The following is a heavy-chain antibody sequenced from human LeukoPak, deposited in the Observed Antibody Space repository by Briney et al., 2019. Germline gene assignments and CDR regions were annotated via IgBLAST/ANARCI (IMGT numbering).Heavy chain of an antibody. CDR1: GFTFSSYS. J-gene: IGHJ4*02. CDR2: ISSSSSYI. V-gene: IGHV3-21*01. CDR3: ARGWVDTAYDY. Sequence: GGSLRLSCAASGFTFSSYSMNWVRQAPGKGLEWVSSISSSSSYIYYADSVKGRFTISRDNAKNSLYLQMNSLGAEDTAVYYCARGWVDTAYDYWGQGTLVTVSS. D-gene: IGHD5-18*01.